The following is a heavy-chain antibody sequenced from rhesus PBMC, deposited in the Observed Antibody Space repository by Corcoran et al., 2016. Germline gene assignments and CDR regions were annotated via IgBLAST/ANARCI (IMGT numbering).Heavy chain of an antibody. CDR2: SDGNSAST. CDR3: AREMGYTVTTYFGLDS. D-gene: IGHD4-23*01. CDR1: GGSISGYYF. V-gene: IGHV4-73*01. Sequence: QVKLQQWGEGLVKPSETLSLTCAVSGGSISGYYFWSWIRQAPGKGLAWIGNSDGNSASTQYNPSLKNRVPISKDTSKNQFSLKLSSVTAADTAVYYCAREMGYTVTTYFGLDSWGQVVVVTVSS. J-gene: IGHJ6*01.